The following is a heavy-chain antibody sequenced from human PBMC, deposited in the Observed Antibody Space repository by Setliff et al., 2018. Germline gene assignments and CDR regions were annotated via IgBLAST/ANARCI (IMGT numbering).Heavy chain of an antibody. V-gene: IGHV3-48*01. CDR3: VRGEMFSTSPRAD. D-gene: IGHD2-2*01. CDR2: IGHNSRTI. J-gene: IGHJ4*02. CDR1: GFTFSEYN. Sequence: GGSLRLSCAASGFTFSEYNMNWVRQAPGKGPEWVSYIGHNSRTIHYADSVKGRFTISRDNSKNTLYLQMDSLRVEDTAVYYCVRGEMFSTSPRADWGQGTQVTVSS.